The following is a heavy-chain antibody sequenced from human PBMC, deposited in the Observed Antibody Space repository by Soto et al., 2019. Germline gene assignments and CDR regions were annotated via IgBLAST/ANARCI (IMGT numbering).Heavy chain of an antibody. J-gene: IGHJ4*02. V-gene: IGHV3-48*03. CDR2: ISSSGSTI. Sequence: EVQLVESGGGLVQPGGSLRLSCAASGFTFSSYEMNWVRQAPGKGLEWVSYISSSGSTIYYADSVKGRFTISRDNAKNSLYLQMNSLRAEDTAVYYCARGSPKVPFDYWGQGTLVTVSS. CDR3: ARGSPKVPFDY. CDR1: GFTFSSYE.